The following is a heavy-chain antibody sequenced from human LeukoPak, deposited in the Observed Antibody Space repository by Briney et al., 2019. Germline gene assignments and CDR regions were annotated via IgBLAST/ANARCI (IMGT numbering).Heavy chain of an antibody. CDR3: ARAGDYYDTHYFDY. CDR1: GFTFGDYG. J-gene: IGHJ4*02. Sequence: AGGSLRLSCSASGFTFGDYGISWVRQGPGKGLEWVSGIDWNGGNTVYAGSVKGRFTVSRDNAKNSLYLQMNSLRAEDTALYYCARAGDYYDTHYFDYWGQGTLVSVSS. D-gene: IGHD3-22*01. V-gene: IGHV3-20*04. CDR2: IDWNGGNT.